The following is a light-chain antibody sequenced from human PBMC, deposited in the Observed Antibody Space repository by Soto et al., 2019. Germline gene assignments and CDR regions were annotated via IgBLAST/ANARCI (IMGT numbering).Light chain of an antibody. CDR3: QQFNIYPIT. Sequence: DIQLTQSPSFLSASVGDRVTITCRASQGISSNLAWYQQKPGKAPKLLIYAASTLQSGVPSRFSGSGSWTEFTLTISSLQPEDFATYYCQQFNIYPITFGQGTRLEIK. J-gene: IGKJ5*01. CDR2: AAS. CDR1: QGISSN. V-gene: IGKV1-9*01.